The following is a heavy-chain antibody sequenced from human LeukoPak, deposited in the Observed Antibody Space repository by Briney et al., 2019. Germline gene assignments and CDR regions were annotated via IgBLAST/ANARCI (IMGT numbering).Heavy chain of an antibody. Sequence: GGSLRLSCAASGFTFSSYAMHWVRQAPGKGLEWVAVISYDGSNKYYADSVKGRFTISRDNSKNTLYLQMNSLRAEDTTVYYCARDIHGYSSGWYGDYYYGMDVWGQGTTVTVSS. J-gene: IGHJ6*02. CDR2: ISYDGSNK. CDR3: ARDIHGYSSGWYGDYYYGMDV. CDR1: GFTFSSYA. D-gene: IGHD6-19*01. V-gene: IGHV3-30-3*01.